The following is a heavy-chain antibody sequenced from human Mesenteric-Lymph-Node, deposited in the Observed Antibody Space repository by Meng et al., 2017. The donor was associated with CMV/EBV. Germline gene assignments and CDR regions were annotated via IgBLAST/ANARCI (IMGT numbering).Heavy chain of an antibody. CDR3: AKDRGRQGIYYFDD. J-gene: IGHJ4*02. V-gene: IGHV3-23*01. Sequence: GESLKISCAASGFTFSSYPLHWVRQAPGEGLEWVSAISGSGASTYYSDSVKGRFTVSRDNSKNTLYLQMSSLRAEDTAVYYCAKDRGRQGIYYFDDWGQGTLVTVSS. CDR2: ISGSGAST. CDR1: GFTFSSYP. D-gene: IGHD1-26*01.